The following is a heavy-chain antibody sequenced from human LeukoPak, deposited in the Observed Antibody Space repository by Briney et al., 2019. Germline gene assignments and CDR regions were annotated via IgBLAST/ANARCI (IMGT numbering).Heavy chain of an antibody. CDR2: INPSGGST. CDR3: ARVRYCTSTSCPDFDC. CDR1: GYTFTGYY. D-gene: IGHD2-2*01. Sequence: ASVKVSCKASGYTFTGYYMHWVRQAPGHGLEWMGMINPSGGSTSYAQRFQGRVTMTRDTSTSTVYMELSSLRSEDTAVYSCARVRYCTSTSCPDFDCWGQGTLVTVSS. J-gene: IGHJ4*02. V-gene: IGHV1-46*01.